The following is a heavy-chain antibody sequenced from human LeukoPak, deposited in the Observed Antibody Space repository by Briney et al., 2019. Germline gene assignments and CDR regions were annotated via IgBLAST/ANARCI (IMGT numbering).Heavy chain of an antibody. V-gene: IGHV1-69*04. CDR1: GGTFSSYA. D-gene: IGHD2-15*01. CDR3: ARVVVVAATRGTWYFDL. J-gene: IGHJ2*01. Sequence: GASVKVSCKASGGTFSSYAISWVRQAPGQGLEWMGRIIPILGIANYAQKLQGRVTITADKSTSTAYMELSSLRSEDTAVYYCARVVVVAATRGTWYFDLWGRGTLVTVSS. CDR2: IIPILGIA.